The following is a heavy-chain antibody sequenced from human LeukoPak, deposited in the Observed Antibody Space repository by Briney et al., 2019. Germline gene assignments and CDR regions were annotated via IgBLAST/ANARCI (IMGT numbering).Heavy chain of an antibody. D-gene: IGHD3-3*01. CDR1: GGSISSGSYY. Sequence: LRLSCTVSGGSISSGSYYWSWIRQPAGKGLEWIGRIYTSGSTNYNPSLKSRVTISVDTSKNQFSLKLSSVTAADTAVYYCARSRAYSYYDFWSGSPTLDYWGQGTLVTVSS. J-gene: IGHJ4*02. CDR2: IYTSGST. V-gene: IGHV4-61*02. CDR3: ARSRAYSYYDFWSGSPTLDY.